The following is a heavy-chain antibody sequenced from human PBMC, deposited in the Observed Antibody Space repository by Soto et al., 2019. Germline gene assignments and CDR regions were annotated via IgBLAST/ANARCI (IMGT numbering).Heavy chain of an antibody. CDR2: ISNRGDT. Sequence: EVQLVESGGGLVQPGGSLRLSCTASGFIVSDTYVNWVRQAPGKGLEWVSVISNRGDTHYADSVRGRFSLSRDISDNTSHLPMNNLRVEDTAVYYGAREPRYCRGGSCSITGDAYDIWGQGTMVTVSS. CDR3: AREPRYCRGGSCSITGDAYDI. CDR1: GFIVSDTY. D-gene: IGHD2-15*01. J-gene: IGHJ3*02. V-gene: IGHV3-66*01.